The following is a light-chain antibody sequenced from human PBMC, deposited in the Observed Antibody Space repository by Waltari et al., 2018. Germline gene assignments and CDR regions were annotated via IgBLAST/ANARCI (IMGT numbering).Light chain of an antibody. J-gene: IGKJ4*01. Sequence: IVMTQSPLSLPVTPGEPASISCRSSQSLLHSNGYNYLDWYLQKPGQSPQLLIYLGSNRASGVPDRFRGSGSGTDFTLKISRVEAEDVGVYYCMQALQTPPGFGGGTKVEIK. CDR1: QSLLHSNGYNY. CDR2: LGS. CDR3: MQALQTPPG. V-gene: IGKV2-28*01.